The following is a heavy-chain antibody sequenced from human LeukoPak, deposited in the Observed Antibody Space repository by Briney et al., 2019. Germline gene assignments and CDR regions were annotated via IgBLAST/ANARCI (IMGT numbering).Heavy chain of an antibody. D-gene: IGHD3-22*01. V-gene: IGHV1-69*05. J-gene: IGHJ4*02. CDR1: GGTFSSYA. CDR2: IIPNCGTA. CDR3: ARSCISGLMVVVMYFDY. Sequence: SVKVSCKASGGTFSSYAISWVRQAPGQGREWMGAIIPNCGTANYAQKFQGRVTMTTDESTSTAYMELSSLRSEDTAVYYCARSCISGLMVVVMYFDYWGQGTLVTVSS.